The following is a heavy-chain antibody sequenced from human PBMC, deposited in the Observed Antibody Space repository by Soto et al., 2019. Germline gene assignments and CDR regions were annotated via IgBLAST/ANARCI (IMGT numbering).Heavy chain of an antibody. J-gene: IGHJ5*02. V-gene: IGHV4-4*02. CDR3: ARKEQWLENWFDP. CDR1: GGSISSSNW. D-gene: IGHD6-19*01. Sequence: QVQLQESGPGLVKPSGTLSLTCAVSGGSISSSNWWSWVRQPPGKGLEWIGEIYHSGSTNYNPSLKIRVTISVDKSTNQFSLKLSSVTAADTAVYYCARKEQWLENWFDPWGQGTLVTVSS. CDR2: IYHSGST.